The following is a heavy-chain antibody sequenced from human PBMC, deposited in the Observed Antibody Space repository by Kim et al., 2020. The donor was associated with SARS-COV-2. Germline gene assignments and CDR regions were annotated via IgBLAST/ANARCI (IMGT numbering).Heavy chain of an antibody. V-gene: IGHV3-30*04. J-gene: IGHJ6*02. CDR3: ARDMDEITILLGDDDYYYYGMDV. Sequence: GGSLRLSCAASGFTFSSYAMHWVRQAPGKGLEWVAVISYDGSNKYYADSVKGRFTISRDNSKNTLYLQMNSLRAEDTAVYYCARDMDEITILLGDDDYYYYGMDVWGQGTTVTVSS. CDR1: GFTFSSYA. CDR2: ISYDGSNK. D-gene: IGHD3-9*01.